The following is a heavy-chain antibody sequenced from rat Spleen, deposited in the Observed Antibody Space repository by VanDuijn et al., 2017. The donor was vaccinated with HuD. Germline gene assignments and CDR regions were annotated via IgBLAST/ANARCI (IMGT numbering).Heavy chain of an antibody. CDR1: GFTFSNYD. D-gene: IGHD5-1*01. CDR3: TRENWVFDY. J-gene: IGHJ2*01. Sequence: EVQLVESGGGLVQPGRSLKLSCVASGFTFSNYDMAWVRQAPTKGLEWIASINTGGGNTYYRDSVKGRFTISREDGRSTLYLQMNSLRSEDTATYYCTRENWVFDYWGQGVMVTVSS. CDR2: INTGGGNT. V-gene: IGHV5S23*01.